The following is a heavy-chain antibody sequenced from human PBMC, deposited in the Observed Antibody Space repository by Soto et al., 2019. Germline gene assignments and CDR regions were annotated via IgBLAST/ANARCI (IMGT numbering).Heavy chain of an antibody. D-gene: IGHD2-8*01. CDR2: INPKSGGT. V-gene: IGHV1-2*04. Sequence: ASVKVSCKASGYSFTDYHIHWVRQAPGQGLEWLGRINPKSGGTSTAQKFQGWVTMTTDTSISTVSMELTRLTSDDTAIYYCARGDSTDCSNGVCSFFYNHDMDVWGQGTTVTVSS. CDR3: ARGDSTDCSNGVCSFFYNHDMDV. CDR1: GYSFTDYH. J-gene: IGHJ6*02.